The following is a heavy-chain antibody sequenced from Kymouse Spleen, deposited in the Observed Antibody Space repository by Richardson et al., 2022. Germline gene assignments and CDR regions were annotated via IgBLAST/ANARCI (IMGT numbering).Heavy chain of an antibody. CDR3: ARDWITMVRGVMVDY. D-gene: IGHD3-10*01. J-gene: IGHJ4*02. CDR1: GFTFSSYG. V-gene: IGHV3-33*01. Sequence: QVQLVESGGGVVQPGRSLRLSCAASGFTFSSYGMHWVRQAPGKGLEWVAVIWYDGSNKYYADSVKGRFTISRDNSKNTLYLQMNSLRAEDTAVYYCARDWITMVRGVMVDYWGQGTLVTVSS. CDR2: IWYDGSNK.